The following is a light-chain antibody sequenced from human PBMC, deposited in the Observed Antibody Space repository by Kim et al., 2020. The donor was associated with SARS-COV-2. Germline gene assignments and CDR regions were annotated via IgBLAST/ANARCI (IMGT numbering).Light chain of an antibody. CDR3: QQYNDWPF. V-gene: IGKV3D-15*01. J-gene: IGKJ2*01. CDR1: QSVSNN. Sequence: IVMTQSPATLSVSPGERVTLSCRASQSVSNNLAWYQQRPGQAPRLLIYGASTRATGIPARFSGSGSGTEFTLTISNLKSEDFAVYYCQQYNDWPFFGQGTKREI. CDR2: GAS.